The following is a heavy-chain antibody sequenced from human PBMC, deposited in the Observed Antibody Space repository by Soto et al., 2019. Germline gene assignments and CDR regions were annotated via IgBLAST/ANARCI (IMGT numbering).Heavy chain of an antibody. V-gene: IGHV3-7*03. D-gene: IGHD5-12*01. Sequence: PAWCLGLGCAACGVRFGFYGVGGVRQAPGKGLEWLATIKLDASEKKYVDSVKGRFTLSRDNAKNSLYLQMDSLRVEDTAVHYCARDSGYGARPSVNPYPAYRGNRTPVTVSP. J-gene: IGHJ6*04. CDR3: ARDSGYGARPSVNPYPAY. CDR2: IKLDASEK. CDR1: GVRFGFYG.